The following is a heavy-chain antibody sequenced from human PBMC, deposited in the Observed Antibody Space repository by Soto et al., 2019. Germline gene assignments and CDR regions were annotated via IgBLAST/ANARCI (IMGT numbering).Heavy chain of an antibody. CDR2: IYYSGST. D-gene: IGHD3-9*01. V-gene: IGHV4-39*01. CDR1: GGSISSSSYY. Sequence: SETLSLTCTVSGGSISSSSYYCGWIRQPPGKGLEWIGSIYYSGSTYYNPSLKSRVTISVDTSKNQFSLKLSSVTAADTAVYYCARLAKAIRYFDWLQAKDAFDIWGQGTMVTVSS. CDR3: ARLAKAIRYFDWLQAKDAFDI. J-gene: IGHJ3*02.